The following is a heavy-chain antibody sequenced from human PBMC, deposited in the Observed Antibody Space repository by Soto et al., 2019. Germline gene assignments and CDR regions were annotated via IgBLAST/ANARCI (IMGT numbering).Heavy chain of an antibody. CDR3: ARVTDHYDILTGYPTWGAFDI. J-gene: IGHJ3*02. CDR1: GFTVSSNY. CDR2: IYSGGST. Sequence: GGSLRLSCAASGFTVSSNYMSWVRQAPGKGLEWVSVIYSGGSTYYADSVKGRFTIYRNNSKNTLYLQMNSLRAEETAVYYCARVTDHYDILTGYPTWGAFDIWGQGTMVTVSS. D-gene: IGHD3-9*01. V-gene: IGHV3-66*01.